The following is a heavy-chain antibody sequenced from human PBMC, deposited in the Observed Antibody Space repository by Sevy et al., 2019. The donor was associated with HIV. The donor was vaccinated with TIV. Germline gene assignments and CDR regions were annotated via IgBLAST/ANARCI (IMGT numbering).Heavy chain of an antibody. CDR1: GGTFSSYA. CDR2: IIPIFGTA. CDR3: ARGRLDIVVVPAALDY. V-gene: IGHV1-69*13. J-gene: IGHJ4*02. Sequence: ASVKVSCKASGGTFSSYAISWVRQAPGQGLEWMGGIIPIFGTANYAQKFQGRVTITADESTSTAYMELSSLRSEDTAVYYCARGRLDIVVVPAALDYWGQGTLVTVSS. D-gene: IGHD2-2*01.